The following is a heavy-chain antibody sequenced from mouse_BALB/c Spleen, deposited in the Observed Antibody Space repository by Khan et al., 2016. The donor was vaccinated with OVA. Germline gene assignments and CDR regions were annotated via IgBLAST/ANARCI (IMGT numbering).Heavy chain of an antibody. CDR3: AKGVWAHYYTLDY. V-gene: IGHV2-6-5*01. CDR2: IWGGGST. CDR1: GFSLCDYG. Sequence: QVQLKESGPGLVAPSQNLSITCTVSGFSLCDYGVSWIRQTPGKGLEWLGVIWGGGSTYYNSALRSRLSISKDNSKSQVFLKMTSLQSDDSAMFYCAKGVWAHYYTLDYWGQGTSVTVSS. J-gene: IGHJ4*01.